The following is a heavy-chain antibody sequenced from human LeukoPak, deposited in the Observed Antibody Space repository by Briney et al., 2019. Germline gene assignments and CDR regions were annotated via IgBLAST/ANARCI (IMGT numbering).Heavy chain of an antibody. Sequence: SVKVSCKASGGTFSSYAISWVRQAPGQGLEWMGGIIPIFGTANYAQKFQGRVTITADESTSTAYMELSSLRSEDTAVYYCARRTYYYDSSGGAFDIWGQGTMVTVSS. D-gene: IGHD3-22*01. CDR1: GGTFSSYA. V-gene: IGHV1-69*13. CDR3: ARRTYYYDSSGGAFDI. CDR2: IIPIFGTA. J-gene: IGHJ3*02.